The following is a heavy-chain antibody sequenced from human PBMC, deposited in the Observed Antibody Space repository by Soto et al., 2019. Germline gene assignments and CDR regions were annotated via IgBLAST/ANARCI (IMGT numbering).Heavy chain of an antibody. V-gene: IGHV3-33*01. Sequence: GGSLRLSCAASGFTFSSYGMHWVRQAPGKGLEWVAVIWYDGSNKYYADSVKGRFTISRDNSKNTLYLQMNSLRAEDTAVYYCASGRVADVYYMDVWGKGNTVTVSS. CDR2: IWYDGSNK. D-gene: IGHD2-15*01. CDR3: ASGRVADVYYMDV. J-gene: IGHJ6*03. CDR1: GFTFSSYG.